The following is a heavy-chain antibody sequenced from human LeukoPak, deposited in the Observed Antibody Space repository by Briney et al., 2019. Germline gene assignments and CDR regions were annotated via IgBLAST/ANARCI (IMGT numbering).Heavy chain of an antibody. V-gene: IGHV4-34*01. CDR1: GGSISSYY. J-gene: IGHJ4*02. D-gene: IGHD2-15*01. CDR3: ARGKSYCSGGSCYETMIDY. CDR2: INHSGST. Sequence: SETLSLTCTVSGGSISSYYWSWIRQPPGKGLEWIGEINHSGSTNYNPSLKSRVTISVDTSKNQFSLKLSSVTAADTAVYYCARGKSYCSGGSCYETMIDYWGQGTLVTVSS.